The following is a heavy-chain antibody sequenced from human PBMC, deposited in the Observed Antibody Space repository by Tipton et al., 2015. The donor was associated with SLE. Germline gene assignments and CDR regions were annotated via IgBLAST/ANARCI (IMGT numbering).Heavy chain of an antibody. CDR2: INYSGST. CDR1: GGSFSGYY. CDR3: ARHGQRSWFDP. J-gene: IGHJ5*02. Sequence: LRLSCAVYGGSFSGYYWSWIRQPPGKGLGWIGEINYSGSTNYNPSLKSRVTISVDTSKNQFSLKLSSVTAADTAVYYCARHGQRSWFDPWGQGTLVTVSS. D-gene: IGHD2-2*01. V-gene: IGHV4-34*01.